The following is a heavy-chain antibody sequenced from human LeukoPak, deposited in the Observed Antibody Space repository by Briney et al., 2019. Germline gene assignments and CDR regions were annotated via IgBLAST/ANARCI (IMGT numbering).Heavy chain of an antibody. CDR2: IRYDGSNK. J-gene: IGHJ4*02. D-gene: IGHD6-19*01. Sequence: GGSLRLSCAASGFTFSNFGMHWVRQAPGKGLEWVAFIRYDGSNKYYADSVKGRFTISRDNSKNTLYLQMNSLRAEDTAVYYCAKRDTSGWPPVGLGYWGQGTLVTVSS. CDR1: GFTFSNFG. V-gene: IGHV3-30*02. CDR3: AKRDTSGWPPVGLGY.